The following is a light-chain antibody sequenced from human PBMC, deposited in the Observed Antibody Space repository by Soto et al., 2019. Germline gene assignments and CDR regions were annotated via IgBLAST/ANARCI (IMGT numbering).Light chain of an antibody. CDR3: QSYDSRLSGSV. Sequence: QSVLTQPPSVSGAPGQRVTISCTGSSSNIGAGYDVPWYQQLPGTAPKLLIYDNNNRPSGVPDRFSGSKSGTSASLAITGLQAEDEADYYCQSYDSRLSGSVFGGGTQLTVL. J-gene: IGLJ7*01. V-gene: IGLV1-40*01. CDR2: DNN. CDR1: SSNIGAGYD.